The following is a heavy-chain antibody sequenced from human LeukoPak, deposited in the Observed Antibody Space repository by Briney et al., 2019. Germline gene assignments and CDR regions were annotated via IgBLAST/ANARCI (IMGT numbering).Heavy chain of an antibody. CDR1: GGSISTSGYY. CDR2: IYYSAST. V-gene: IGHV4-31*03. J-gene: IGHJ5*01. CDR3: AGRDAHTSRASPFDS. D-gene: IGHD1-1*01. Sequence: PSETLSLTCTVAGGSISTSGYYWTWIRQHPGKGLEWIGYIYYSASTYSNPSLKTRVTISVDTSKNQFSLKLKSVTAADTAVYFCAGRDAHTSRASPFDSWGQGTLVTVSS.